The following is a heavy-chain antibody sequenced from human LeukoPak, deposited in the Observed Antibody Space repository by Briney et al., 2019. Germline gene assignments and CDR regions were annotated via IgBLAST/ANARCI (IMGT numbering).Heavy chain of an antibody. Sequence: SETLSLTCTVSGGSISSSSYYWGWIRQPPGKGLEWIGSIYYSGSTYYNPSLKSRVTISVDTSKNQFSLKLSSVTAADTAVYYCARSKGVRFLGPAGFDPWGQGTLVTVSS. V-gene: IGHV4-39*01. D-gene: IGHD3-3*01. CDR3: ARSKGVRFLGPAGFDP. J-gene: IGHJ5*02. CDR2: IYYSGST. CDR1: GGSISSSSYY.